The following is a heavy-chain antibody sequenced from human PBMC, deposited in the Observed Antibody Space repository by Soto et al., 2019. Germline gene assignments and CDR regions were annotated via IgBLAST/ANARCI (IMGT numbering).Heavy chain of an antibody. CDR1: GFTFSSYG. Sequence: QVQLVESGGGVVQPGRSLRLSCAASGFTFSSYGMHWVRQAPGKGLEWVAVIWYDGSNKYDTDSVKGRFTISSDNSKNTLYLQMNSLRAEDTAVYYCARDLDYGGNSGLDYWGQGTLVTVAS. D-gene: IGHD4-17*01. V-gene: IGHV3-33*01. CDR3: ARDLDYGGNSGLDY. CDR2: IWYDGSNK. J-gene: IGHJ4*02.